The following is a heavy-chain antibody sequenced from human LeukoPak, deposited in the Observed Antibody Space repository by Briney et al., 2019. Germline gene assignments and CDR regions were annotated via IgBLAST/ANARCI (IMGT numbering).Heavy chain of an antibody. CDR2: MNPNVGDT. CDR1: GDTFGTYD. J-gene: IGHJ4*02. Sequence: GASVKVSCKASGDTFGTYDFNWVRQAAGQGLEWMGWMNPNVGDTGYAQKFQGRLTLTRDTSVSTAFMELSSLTSEDAALYYCATSLPDNNTLSNWGQGTLITVSS. CDR3: ATSLPDNNTLSN. D-gene: IGHD3-9*01. V-gene: IGHV1-8*01.